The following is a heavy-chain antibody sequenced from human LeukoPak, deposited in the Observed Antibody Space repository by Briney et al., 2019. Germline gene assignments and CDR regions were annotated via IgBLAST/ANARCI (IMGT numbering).Heavy chain of an antibody. CDR3: GSYDILTGAFDY. CDR1: GGSISSSSYY. J-gene: IGHJ4*02. D-gene: IGHD3-9*01. CDR2: IYYGGST. Sequence: PSETLSLTCTVSGGSISSSSYYWGWIRQPPGKGLEWIGSIYYGGSTYYNPSLKSRVTISVDTSKNQFSLKLSSVTAADTAVYYCGSYDILTGAFDYWGQGTLVTVSS. V-gene: IGHV4-39*07.